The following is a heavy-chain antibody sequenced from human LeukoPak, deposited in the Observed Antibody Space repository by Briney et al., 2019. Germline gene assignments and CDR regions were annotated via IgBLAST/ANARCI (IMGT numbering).Heavy chain of an antibody. CDR1: GGSISSGGYY. V-gene: IGHV4-61*08. D-gene: IGHD3-22*01. J-gene: IGHJ4*02. CDR3: ARGRANYDSTGYYY. Sequence: SETLSLTCTVSGGSISSGGYYWSWIRQHPGKGLEWIGYIYYSGSTYYNPSLKSRVTITIDTSKNQFSLKLSSVTAADTAVYYCARGRANYDSTGYYYWGQGILVTVSS. CDR2: IYYSGST.